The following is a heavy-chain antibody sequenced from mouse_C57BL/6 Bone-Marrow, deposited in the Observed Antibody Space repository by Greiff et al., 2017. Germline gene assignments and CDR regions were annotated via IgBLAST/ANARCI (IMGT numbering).Heavy chain of an antibody. V-gene: IGHV14-4*01. CDR2: IDPENGDT. CDR3: KVGTTAQEKCAY. Sequence: EVKLMESGAELVRPGASVQLSCTASGFNIKDDYMHWVKQRPEQGLEWIGWIDPENGDTAYDSKFQGQATITADTSSNPAYLQLSSLTSEDTAVYYCKVGTTAQEKCAYWGQGTLVTVSA. CDR1: GFNIKDDY. D-gene: IGHD3-2*02. J-gene: IGHJ3*01.